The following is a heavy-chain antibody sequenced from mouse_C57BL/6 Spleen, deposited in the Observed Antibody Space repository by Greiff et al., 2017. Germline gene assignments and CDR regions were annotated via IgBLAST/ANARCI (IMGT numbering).Heavy chain of an antibody. CDR1: GYTFTSYW. CDR2: IDPSDSYT. Sequence: QVQLKQPGAELVMPGASVKLSCKASGYTFTSYWMHWVKQRPGQGLEWIGEIDPSDSYTNYNQKFKGKSTLTVDKSSSTAYMQLSSLTSEDSAVYYCARRSEDYFDYWGQGTTLTVSS. J-gene: IGHJ2*01. V-gene: IGHV1-69*01. CDR3: ARRSEDYFDY.